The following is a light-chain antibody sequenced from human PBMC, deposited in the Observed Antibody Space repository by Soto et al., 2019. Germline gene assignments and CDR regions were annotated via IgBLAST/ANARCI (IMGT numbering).Light chain of an antibody. Sequence: DIQMTQSPSTLSGSVGDRVTITCRASQTISSWLAWYQQTPGKAHKLLIYKASTLKSGVPSRFSGSGSGTECTLTISSRPPDDFATYYCQHYNSYSEAFGQGTKVDI. V-gene: IGKV1-5*03. CDR1: QTISSW. CDR3: QHYNSYSEA. CDR2: KAS. J-gene: IGKJ1*01.